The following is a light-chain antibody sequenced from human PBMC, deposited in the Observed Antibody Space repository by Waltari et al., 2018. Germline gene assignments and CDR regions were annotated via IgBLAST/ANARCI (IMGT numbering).Light chain of an antibody. CDR1: SGSLSTTSY. J-gene: IGLJ3*02. V-gene: IGLV8-61*01. CDR3: ALYMGSGIWV. Sequence: QTVVTQEPSLSVSPGGTVTLTCALSSGSLSTTSYATWYQQTPGQAPRTLVYKANARRCGGPCRFSGSILGNTAALTITGAQADDESDYYCALYMGSGIWVFGGGTRLTVL. CDR2: KAN.